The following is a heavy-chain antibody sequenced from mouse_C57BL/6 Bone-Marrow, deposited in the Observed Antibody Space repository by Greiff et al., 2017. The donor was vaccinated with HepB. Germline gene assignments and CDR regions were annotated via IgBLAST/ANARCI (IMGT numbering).Heavy chain of an antibody. CDR3: ADNYEYYAMDY. D-gene: IGHD2-12*01. CDR1: GYTFTSYW. CDR2: IDPNSGGT. Sequence: QVQLQQPGAELVKPGASVKLSCKASGYTFTSYWMPWVKQRPGRGLEWIGRIDPNSGGTKYNEKFKGKAILTADKSSSIAYMELRSLTSEDSAVYFCADNYEYYAMDYGGQGTSVTVTS. V-gene: IGHV1-62-3*01. J-gene: IGHJ4*01.